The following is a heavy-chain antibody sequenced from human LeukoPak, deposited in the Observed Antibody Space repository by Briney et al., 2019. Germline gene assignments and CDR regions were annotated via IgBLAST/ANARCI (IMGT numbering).Heavy chain of an antibody. Sequence: GGSLRLSRAASGFTFSTSWMAWVRQAPGKGLEWVADIKQDGSEKHHVDSVKGRFTISRDNAKISLYLQVNSLRAEDTAVYYCARDRGWLQFDSWGQGTLVTVSS. CDR2: IKQDGSEK. CDR3: ARDRGWLQFDS. V-gene: IGHV3-7*04. D-gene: IGHD5-24*01. J-gene: IGHJ4*02. CDR1: GFTFSTSW.